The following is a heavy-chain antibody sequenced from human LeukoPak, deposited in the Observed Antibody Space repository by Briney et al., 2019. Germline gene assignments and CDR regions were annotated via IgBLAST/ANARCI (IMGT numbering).Heavy chain of an antibody. J-gene: IGHJ5*02. CDR2: IYPGDSDT. CDR3: ARHATYSPFQTNWFGL. V-gene: IGHV5-51*01. Sequence: GESLKISCEGSGYSFIRYWIGWVRQRPGKGLEWMGIIYPGDSDTRYSPSFEGQVTISADKSINSAHLHWTSLKASDTAVYYCARHATYSPFQTNWFGLWGQGTLVTVSS. D-gene: IGHD4/OR15-4a*01. CDR1: GYSFIRYW.